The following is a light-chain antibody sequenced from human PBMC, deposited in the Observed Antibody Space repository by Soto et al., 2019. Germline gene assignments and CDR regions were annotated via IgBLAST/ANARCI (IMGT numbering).Light chain of an antibody. CDR3: QQCATSPLT. V-gene: IGKV3-20*01. J-gene: IGKJ1*01. CDR2: DAS. Sequence: EIVLTQSLGTLSLSPGERATLSCRASQSVSNNYVAWYQQKPGQAPRLLIYDASSRATGIPDRFSGSGSGTDFTLTISRLELEDFAVYYCQQCATSPLTFGQGTRVDIK. CDR1: QSVSNNY.